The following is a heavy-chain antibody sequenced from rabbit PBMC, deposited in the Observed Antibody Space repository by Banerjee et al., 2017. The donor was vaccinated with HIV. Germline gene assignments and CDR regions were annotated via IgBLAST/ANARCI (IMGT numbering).Heavy chain of an antibody. V-gene: IGHV1S43*01. CDR3: ARDSYDDYGAIPYFNL. D-gene: IGHD2-1*01. CDR1: GFDFSSYYY. CDR2: IYTSSGST. Sequence: QQQLEESGGGLVKPGGTLTLTCKASGFDFSSYYYMCWVRQAPGKGLELIACIYTSSGSTYYASWVNGRFSISRENTQNTVDLQMNSLTAADTATYFCARDSYDDYGAIPYFNLWGQGTLVTVS. J-gene: IGHJ4*01.